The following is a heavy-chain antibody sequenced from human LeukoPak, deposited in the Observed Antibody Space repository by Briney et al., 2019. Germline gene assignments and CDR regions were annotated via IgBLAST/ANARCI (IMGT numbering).Heavy chain of an antibody. V-gene: IGHV4-4*02. Sequence: PSETRSLTCGVPGGSITTTNWWGWVRQPPGQGLEWIGEIHLSGRTNCNPSLNSRVTLALDTSKNHLSLSLTSVTAADTAVYYCSRENGAFSPFGYWGQGTLVTVPS. CDR2: IHLSGRT. CDR1: GGSITTTNW. CDR3: SRENGAFSPFGY. J-gene: IGHJ4*02. D-gene: IGHD2-8*01.